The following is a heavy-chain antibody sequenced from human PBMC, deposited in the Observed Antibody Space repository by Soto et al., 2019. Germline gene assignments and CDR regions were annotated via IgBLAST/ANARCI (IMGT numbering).Heavy chain of an antibody. D-gene: IGHD2-15*01. Sequence: AAVKVSCKVSGYTLTELSMHWVRQAPGKGLEWMGGFDPEDGETIYAQKFQGRVTMTEDTSTDTAYMELSSLRSEDTAVYYCATGKLHPFYYYGMDVWGQGTTVTVSS. CDR2: FDPEDGET. J-gene: IGHJ6*02. CDR3: ATGKLHPFYYYGMDV. V-gene: IGHV1-24*01. CDR1: GYTLTELS.